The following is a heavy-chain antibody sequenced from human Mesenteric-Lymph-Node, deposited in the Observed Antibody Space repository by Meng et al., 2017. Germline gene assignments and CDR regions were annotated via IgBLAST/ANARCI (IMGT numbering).Heavy chain of an antibody. CDR1: GVSITSSYW. CDR3: ATSIAVAAKVDY. D-gene: IGHD6-19*01. J-gene: IGHJ4*02. CDR2: IHHSETT. Sequence: SETLSLTCAVSGVSITSSYWWSWVRQSPGKGLEWIGEIHHSETTNYNPSLKGRVTLSVDKSKNQFSLDLTSVTAADTAVYYCATSIAVAAKVDYWGQGTLVTVSS. V-gene: IGHV4-4*02.